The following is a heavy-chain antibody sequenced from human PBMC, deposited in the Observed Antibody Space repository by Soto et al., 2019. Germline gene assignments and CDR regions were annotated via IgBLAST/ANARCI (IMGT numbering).Heavy chain of an antibody. V-gene: IGHV4-4*02. D-gene: IGHD4-17*01. CDR2: IHHTGST. J-gene: IGHJ4*02. CDR3: ASGLVTTLHY. Sequence: PSETLSLTCAVSGATVISTKWWSWVRQSPGKGLEWIGEIHHTGSTYYNPSLKSRVTISVDRSKNQFSLKLSSVTAADTAVYYCASGLVTTLHYWGQGTLVTVSS. CDR1: GATVISTKW.